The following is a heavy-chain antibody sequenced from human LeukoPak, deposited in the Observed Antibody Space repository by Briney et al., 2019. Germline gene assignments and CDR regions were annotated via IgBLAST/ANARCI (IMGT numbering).Heavy chain of an antibody. CDR2: ISHEGNDK. CDR3: AKVDPPSSIVASYPDY. Sequence: GRSLRHSRADSGFTFSSYVVHWVRQAPGKGLEWVAGISHEGNDKYYADSVKGRFTISRDNSKNTLYLQMNSLRPEDTAVYYCAKVDPPSSIVASYPDYEGQGEGVTVSS. CDR1: GFTFSSYV. J-gene: IGHJ4*02. V-gene: IGHV3-30*18. D-gene: IGHD6-6*01.